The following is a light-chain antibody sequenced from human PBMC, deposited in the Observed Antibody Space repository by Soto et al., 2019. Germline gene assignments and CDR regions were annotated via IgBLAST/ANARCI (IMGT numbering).Light chain of an antibody. CDR3: LQDYNLPIT. CDR1: QSVSSAY. J-gene: IGKJ5*01. CDR2: GAS. Sequence: EIVFTQSPCTLSLSPGERATLSCRASQSVSSAYLAWYQQKPGQAPRLLIYGASTRATGIPARFSGSGSGTDFTLTISSLQPEDFAVYYCLQDYNLPITFGQGTRLEIK. V-gene: IGKV3D-7*01.